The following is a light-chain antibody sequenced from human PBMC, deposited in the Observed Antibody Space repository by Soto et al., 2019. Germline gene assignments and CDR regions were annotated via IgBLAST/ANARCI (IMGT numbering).Light chain of an antibody. CDR3: QVWDSSSDHPYV. Sequence: SYELTQAPSVSVAPGQAASITCGGNNIGTKRVNWYQQKPGQAPVLVLYDDSDRPSGTPARFFGSNSGNTATLTIISVEAGDEADYYCQVWDSSSDHPYVFGAGTKVTAL. J-gene: IGLJ1*01. CDR2: DDS. V-gene: IGLV3-21*02. CDR1: NIGTKR.